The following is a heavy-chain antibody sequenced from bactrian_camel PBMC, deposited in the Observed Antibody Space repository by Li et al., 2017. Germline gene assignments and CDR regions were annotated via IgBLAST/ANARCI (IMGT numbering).Heavy chain of an antibody. CDR1: ESFDRTYT. CDR3: AATYINSCPRTSDGYPF. V-gene: IGHV3S63*01. D-gene: IGHD3*01. Sequence: HVQLVESGGGSVQAGGSLKLSCAPSESFDRTYTMGWFRQAPGKEREGVARICTPGGTPFYGDSVKGRFNITQDKRTRTTFLLMSSLKPEDTAMYFCAATYINSCPRTSDGYPFWGQGTQVTVS. CDR2: ICTPGGTP. J-gene: IGHJ4*01.